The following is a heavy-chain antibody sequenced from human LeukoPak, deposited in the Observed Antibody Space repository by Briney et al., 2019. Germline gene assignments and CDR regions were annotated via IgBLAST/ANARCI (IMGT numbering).Heavy chain of an antibody. CDR2: IIPILGIA. J-gene: IGHJ4*02. Sequence: GSSVKVSCKASGGTFSSYAISWVRQAPGQGLEWMGRIIPILGIANYAQKFQGRVTITADKSTSTAYMELSSLRSEDTAVYYCARGGTTAYSVAIHWGQGTLVTVSS. D-gene: IGHD4-17*01. V-gene: IGHV1-69*04. CDR3: ARGGTTAYSVAIH. CDR1: GGTFSSYA.